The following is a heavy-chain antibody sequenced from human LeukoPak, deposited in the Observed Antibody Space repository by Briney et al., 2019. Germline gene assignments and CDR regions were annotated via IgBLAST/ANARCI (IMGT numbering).Heavy chain of an antibody. D-gene: IGHD7-27*01. Sequence: SQTLSLTCTVSGGSISSGGYYWSWIRQHPGKGLEWIGYIYYSGSTYYNPSLKSRVTISVDTSKNQFSLKLSSVTAADTAVYYCARREALWGYFDYWGQGTLVTVSS. CDR2: IYYSGST. V-gene: IGHV4-31*03. J-gene: IGHJ4*02. CDR1: GGSISSGGYY. CDR3: ARREALWGYFDY.